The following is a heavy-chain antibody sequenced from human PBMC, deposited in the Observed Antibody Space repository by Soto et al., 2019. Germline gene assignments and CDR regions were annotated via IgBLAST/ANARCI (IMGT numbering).Heavy chain of an antibody. CDR1: GFTFSSYW. D-gene: IGHD1-26*01. J-gene: IGHJ6*01. V-gene: IGHV3-74*01. CDR2: INSDGSST. CDR3: ARAYYVPGALYYYGMDV. Sequence: PGGSLRLSCAASGFTFSSYWMHWVRQAPGKGLVLVSRINSDGSSTSYADSVKGRFTISRDNAKNTLYLQMNSLRAEDTAVYYCARAYYVPGALYYYGMDVWGQETTVSVSS.